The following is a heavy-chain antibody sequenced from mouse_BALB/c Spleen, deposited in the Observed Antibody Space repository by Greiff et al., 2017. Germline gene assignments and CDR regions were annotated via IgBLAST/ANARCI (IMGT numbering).Heavy chain of an antibody. CDR3: ARRSYYGSSYGWFAY. Sequence: QVQLKESGPELVKPGASVKISCKASGYTFTDYYINWVKQKPGQGLEWIGWIYPGSGNTKYNEKFKGKATLTVDTSSSTAYMQLSSLTSEDTAVYFCARRSYYGSSYGWFAYWGQGTLVTVSA. D-gene: IGHD1-1*01. V-gene: IGHV1-84*02. J-gene: IGHJ3*01. CDR2: IYPGSGNT. CDR1: GYTFTDYY.